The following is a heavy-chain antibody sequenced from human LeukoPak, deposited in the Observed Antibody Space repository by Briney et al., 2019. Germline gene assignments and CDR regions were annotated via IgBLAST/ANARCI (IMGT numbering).Heavy chain of an antibody. V-gene: IGHV3-53*01. CDR1: GFTFGDYS. J-gene: IGHJ4*02. CDR2: IYSGGST. D-gene: IGHD6-13*01. CDR3: ARGYSSSWYPTLDY. Sequence: PGGSLRLSCAASGFTFGDYSMDWFRQAPGKGLEWVSVIYSGGSTYYADSVKGRFTISRDNSKNTLYLQMNSLRAEDTAVYYCARGYSSSWYPTLDYWGQGTLVTVSS.